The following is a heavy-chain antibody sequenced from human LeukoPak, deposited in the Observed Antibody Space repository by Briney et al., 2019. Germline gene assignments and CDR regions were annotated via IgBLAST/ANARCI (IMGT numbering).Heavy chain of an antibody. Sequence: SETLSLTCTVSGGSISSGSYYWSWIRQPAGKGLEWIGRIYTSGSTNYNPSLKSRVTISVDTSKNQFSLKLSSVTAADTAVYYCARLRPNSMVRGGVADYWGQGTLVTVSS. CDR1: GGSISSGSYY. J-gene: IGHJ4*02. CDR3: ARLRPNSMVRGGVADY. V-gene: IGHV4-61*02. CDR2: IYTSGST. D-gene: IGHD3-10*01.